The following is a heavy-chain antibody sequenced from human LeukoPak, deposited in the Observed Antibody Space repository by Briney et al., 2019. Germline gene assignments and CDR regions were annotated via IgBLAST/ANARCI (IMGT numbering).Heavy chain of an antibody. CDR3: ARGTGTTTAGYDFWSGYSRSAVHYYYMDV. Sequence: PGGSLRLSCAASGFTFSSYWMHWVRQAPGKGLVWVSRINSDGSSTSYADSVKGRFTISRDNAKNTLYLQMNSLRAEDTAVYYCARGTGTTTAGYDFWSGYSRSAVHYYYMDVWGKGTTVTVSS. CDR1: GFTFSSYW. D-gene: IGHD3-3*01. V-gene: IGHV3-74*01. CDR2: INSDGSST. J-gene: IGHJ6*03.